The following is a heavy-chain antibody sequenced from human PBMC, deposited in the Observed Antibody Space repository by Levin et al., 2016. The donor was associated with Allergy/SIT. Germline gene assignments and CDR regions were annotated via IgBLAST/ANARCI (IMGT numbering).Heavy chain of an antibody. CDR2: INSDGSST. Sequence: VRQMPGKGLVWVSRINSDGSSTSYADSVKGRFTISRDNAKNTLYLQMNSLRAEDTAVYYCARGFRIAAAGTGYYYYMDVWGKGTTVTVSS. V-gene: IGHV3-74*01. D-gene: IGHD6-13*01. J-gene: IGHJ6*03. CDR3: ARGFRIAAAGTGYYYYMDV.